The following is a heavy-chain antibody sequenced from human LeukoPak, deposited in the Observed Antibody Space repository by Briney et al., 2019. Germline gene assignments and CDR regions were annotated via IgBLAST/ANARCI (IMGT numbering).Heavy chain of an antibody. D-gene: IGHD2-15*01. CDR3: ARDLYSREDY. CDR1: GFPFSSFS. V-gene: IGHV3-48*02. J-gene: IGHJ4*02. CDR2: ISSSSSDI. Sequence: GGSLRLSCAASGFPFSSFSMTWVRQAPGKGLEWVSYISSSSSDIYYADSVRGRFTVSRDNVKNSLYLQMNSLRDEDTAVYYCARDLYSREDYWGQGTLVTVSS.